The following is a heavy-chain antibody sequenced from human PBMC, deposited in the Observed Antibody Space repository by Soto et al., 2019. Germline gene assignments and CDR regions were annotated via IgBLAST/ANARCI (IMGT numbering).Heavy chain of an antibody. D-gene: IGHD6-25*01. CDR3: ARGRGCSTGCHNFDY. CDR1: GFTFSSYW. Sequence: EVQLVESGGGLVQPGGSLRLSCAASGFTFSSYWMSWVREAPGKGLVWVANIKQDGSEKYYVDSVKGRFVISRDNAKNSLDLQMNSPRAEDTAVYYCARGRGCSTGCHNFDYWGQGTLVTVSS. J-gene: IGHJ4*02. V-gene: IGHV3-7*01. CDR2: IKQDGSEK.